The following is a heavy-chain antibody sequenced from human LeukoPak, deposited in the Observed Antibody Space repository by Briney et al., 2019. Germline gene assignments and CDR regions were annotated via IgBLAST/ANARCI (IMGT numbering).Heavy chain of an antibody. J-gene: IGHJ6*02. CDR3: ARLINQVILRFLEWLPYYYYYYGMDV. Sequence: SETLSLTCTVSGGSISSYYWSWIRQPPGKGLEWIGYIYYSGSTNYNPSLKSRVTISVDTSKNQFSLKLSSVTAADTAVYYCARLINQVILRFLEWLPYYYYYYGMDVWGQGTTVTVSS. CDR1: GGSISSYY. D-gene: IGHD3-3*01. V-gene: IGHV4-59*08. CDR2: IYYSGST.